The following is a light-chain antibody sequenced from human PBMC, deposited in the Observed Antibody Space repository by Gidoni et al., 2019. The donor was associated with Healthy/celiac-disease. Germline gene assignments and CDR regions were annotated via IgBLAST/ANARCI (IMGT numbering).Light chain of an antibody. CDR2: GNS. Sequence: QSVLTQPPSVSGAPAPRATISCTGSRSNIGAGYDVHWYQQLPGTAPKLLIYGNSNRPSGVPDRFSGSKSGTSASLAITGLQAEDEADYYCQSYDSSLSGSRVFGGGTKLTVL. V-gene: IGLV1-40*01. CDR1: RSNIGAGYD. CDR3: QSYDSSLSGSRV. J-gene: IGLJ2*01.